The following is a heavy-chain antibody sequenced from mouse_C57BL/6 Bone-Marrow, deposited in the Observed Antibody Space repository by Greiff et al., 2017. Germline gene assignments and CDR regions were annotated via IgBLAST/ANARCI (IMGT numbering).Heavy chain of an antibody. CDR2: IYPGDGDT. J-gene: IGHJ2*01. CDR3: ARWYYGFDY. CDR1: GYAFSSSW. D-gene: IGHD1-1*01. V-gene: IGHV1-82*01. Sequence: QVQLQQSGPALVKPGASVKISCKASGYAFSSSWMNWVKQRPGKGLEWIGRIYPGDGDTNYNGKFKGKATLTADKSSSTAYMQLSSLTSEDSAVYFCARWYYGFDYWGQGTTLTVSS.